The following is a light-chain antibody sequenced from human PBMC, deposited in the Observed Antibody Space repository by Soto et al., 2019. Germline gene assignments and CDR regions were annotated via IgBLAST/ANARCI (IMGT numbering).Light chain of an antibody. CDR3: QQYKNWPRT. CDR1: QSVDIN. Sequence: IVLTQSPSTLSVSPGERVTLSCRASQSVDINLAWYQQKPGQAPRLVICGASSRATDMPGTFSGSGSGTEFTLTISSLQSDDFGVYYCQQYKNWPRTFGQGTKVDI. J-gene: IGKJ1*01. V-gene: IGKV3-15*01. CDR2: GAS.